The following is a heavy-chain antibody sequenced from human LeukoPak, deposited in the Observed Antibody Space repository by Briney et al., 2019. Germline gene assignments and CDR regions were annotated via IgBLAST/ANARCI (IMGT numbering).Heavy chain of an antibody. V-gene: IGHV3-33*06. D-gene: IGHD5-18*01. Sequence: PGGSLRLSCAASGFTFSSYGMHWVRQAPGKGLDWVAVIWYDGSNKYYADSVKGRFTISRDNSKNTLYLQMNSLRAEDTAVYYCAKDLRGYSYGYDAFDIWGQGTMVTVSS. CDR3: AKDLRGYSYGYDAFDI. CDR1: GFTFSSYG. J-gene: IGHJ3*02. CDR2: IWYDGSNK.